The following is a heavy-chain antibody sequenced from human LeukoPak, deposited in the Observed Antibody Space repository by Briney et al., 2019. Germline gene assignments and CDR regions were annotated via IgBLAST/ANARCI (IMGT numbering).Heavy chain of an antibody. CDR3: ARLGPGGHGEFDY. J-gene: IGHJ4*02. CDR2: IYYTGST. D-gene: IGHD5-12*01. CDR1: GGSFSDYY. Sequence: SETLSLTCAVYGGSFSDYYWTWVRQPPGKGLEWIGYIYYTGSTNYNPSLKSRVTISVDTSKTQFSLKLTSVTPADTAVYYCARLGPGGHGEFDYWGQGTLVTVSS. V-gene: IGHV4-59*01.